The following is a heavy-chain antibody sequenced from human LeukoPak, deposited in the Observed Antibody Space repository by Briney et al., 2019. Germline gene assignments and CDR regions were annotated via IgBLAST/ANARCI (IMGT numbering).Heavy chain of an antibody. V-gene: IGHV3-23*01. Sequence: GGSLRLSCAASGFSFSSYAMTWVRQAPGKGLEWVSAISGSGGSTFFADSVKGRFTISRDNSKNTLYLQMNSLKDEDTAVYYRAKGSSSWINWFDSWGQGTLVSVSS. CDR3: AKGSSSWINWFDS. D-gene: IGHD6-13*01. CDR1: GFSFSSYA. J-gene: IGHJ5*01. CDR2: ISGSGGST.